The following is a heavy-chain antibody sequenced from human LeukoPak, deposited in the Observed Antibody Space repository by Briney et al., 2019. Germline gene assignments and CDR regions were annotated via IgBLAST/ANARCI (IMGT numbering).Heavy chain of an antibody. D-gene: IGHD3-10*01. CDR2: IIPSGGST. J-gene: IGHJ1*01. Sequence: AAVKVSCTASGYTFTSYYMPRVRQAPGQGLGWMGVIIPSGGSTSYAQKFPGRVPMTRDTSTSTVYMELSSLRSEDRAVYYWARGKGTKFGEFLGWGEGTLLTLP. CDR1: GYTFTSYY. V-gene: IGHV1-46*01. CDR3: ARGKGTKFGEFLG.